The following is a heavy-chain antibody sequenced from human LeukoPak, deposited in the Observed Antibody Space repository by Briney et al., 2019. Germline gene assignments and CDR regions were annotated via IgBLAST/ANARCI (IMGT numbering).Heavy chain of an antibody. CDR3: ARERRLSGQWLVRVGYFDS. CDR2: IKQDGSEK. V-gene: IGHV3-7*03. Sequence: GGSLRLSCEGSEVAFSSYWMSWVRQAPGKGLEWVANIKQDGSEKYYVDSVKGRFTISRDNVKNSLYLQMDSLRAEDTAVYYCARERRLSGQWLVRVGYFDSWGQGTLVTVSS. J-gene: IGHJ4*02. CDR1: EVAFSSYW. D-gene: IGHD6-19*01.